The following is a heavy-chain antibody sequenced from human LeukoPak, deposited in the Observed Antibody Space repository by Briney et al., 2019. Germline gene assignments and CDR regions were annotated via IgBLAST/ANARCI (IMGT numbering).Heavy chain of an antibody. J-gene: IGHJ4*02. D-gene: IGHD5-18*01. CDR3: ARDLGRYSYGSY. CDR1: GFTFSSYS. V-gene: IGHV3-21*01. CDR2: ISSSSSYI. Sequence: GGSLRLSCAASGFTFSSYSMNWVCQAPGKGLEWVSSISSSSSYIYYADSVKGRFTISRDNAKNSLYLQMNSLRAEDTAVYYCARDLGRYSYGSYWGQGTLVTVSS.